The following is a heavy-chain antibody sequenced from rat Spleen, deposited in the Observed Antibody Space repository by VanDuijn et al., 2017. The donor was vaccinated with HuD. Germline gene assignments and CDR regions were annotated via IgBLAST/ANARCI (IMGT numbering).Heavy chain of an antibody. CDR1: GFIFNNYD. V-gene: IGHV5-25*01. CDR2: INPGGFNT. D-gene: IGHD4-3*01. J-gene: IGHJ3*01. CDR3: ARQDTSGYSNWFAY. Sequence: EVQLVESGGGLVQPGRSLKLSCEVSGFIFNNYDMAWIRQAPTKGLEWVASINPGGFNTYYRDSVKGRFTVSRDNSKSTLYLQVDSLRSEDTATYYCARQDTSGYSNWFAYWGQGTLVTVSS.